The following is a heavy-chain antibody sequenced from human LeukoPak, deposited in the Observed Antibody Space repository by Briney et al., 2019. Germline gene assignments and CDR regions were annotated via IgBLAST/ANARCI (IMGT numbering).Heavy chain of an antibody. J-gene: IGHJ4*02. V-gene: IGHV4-34*01. CDR3: ARYVPRCFDY. CDR2: INHSGST. Sequence: SETLSLTCSVYGGSFSGYYWSWIRQPPGKGLEWIGEINHSGSTNYNPSLKSRVTISVDTSKNQFSLKLSSVTAADTAVYYCARYVPRCFDYWGQGTLVTVSS. CDR1: GGSFSGYY. D-gene: IGHD2-2*01.